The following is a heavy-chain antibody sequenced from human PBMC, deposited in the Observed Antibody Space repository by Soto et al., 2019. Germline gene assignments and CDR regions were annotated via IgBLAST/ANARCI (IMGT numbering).Heavy chain of an antibody. J-gene: IGHJ5*02. V-gene: IGHV1-18*01. CDR3: AREKEYYDILTGYYDRFDP. CDR2: ISAYNGNT. CDR1: GYTFTSYG. Sequence: QVQLVQSGAEVKKPGASVKVSCKASGYTFTSYGISWVRQAPGQGLEWMGWISAYNGNTNYAQKLQGRVTMTTDTYTSKAYMELRSLRSDDTSVYYCAREKEYYDILTGYYDRFDPWGQGTLVTVSS. D-gene: IGHD3-9*01.